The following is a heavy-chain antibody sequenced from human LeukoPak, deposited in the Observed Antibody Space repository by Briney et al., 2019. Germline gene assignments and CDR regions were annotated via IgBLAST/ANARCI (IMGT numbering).Heavy chain of an antibody. CDR1: GYSFTSYW. J-gene: IGHJ3*02. V-gene: IGHV5-51*01. CDR2: IYPGDSDT. D-gene: IGHD4-23*01. Sequence: GESLKISCKGFGYSFTSYWIGWVRQMPGKGLEWVGIIYPGDSDTRYSPSFQGQVTISADKSISTAYLQWSSLKASDTAMYYCARLLYGGNSAFSAFDIWGQGTMVTVSS. CDR3: ARLLYGGNSAFSAFDI.